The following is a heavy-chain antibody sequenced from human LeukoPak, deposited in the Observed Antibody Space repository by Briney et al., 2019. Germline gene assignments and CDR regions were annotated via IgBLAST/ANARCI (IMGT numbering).Heavy chain of an antibody. Sequence: TSETLSLTCTVSGGPISSSSYYWGWIRQPPGKGREWIGSIYYSGSTYYNPSLKSRVTISVDTSQNQFSLNLSSVTAADTAVYYCARHPQGLWFGLGWFDPWGQGTLVTVSS. V-gene: IGHV4-39*01. CDR3: ARHPQGLWFGLGWFDP. J-gene: IGHJ5*02. CDR1: GGPISSSSYY. CDR2: IYYSGST. D-gene: IGHD3-10*01.